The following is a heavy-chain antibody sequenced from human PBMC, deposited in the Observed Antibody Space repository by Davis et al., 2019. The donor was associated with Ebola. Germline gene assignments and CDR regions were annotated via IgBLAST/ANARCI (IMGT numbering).Heavy chain of an antibody. Sequence: GGSLRLSCAASGFSFSNYGMHWVRQAPGKGLEWVAFIRYDGSDKYYADSVKGRFTISRDNSKNTLYLQMNSLRAEDTAVYYCATTGFDYWGQGTLVTVSS. D-gene: IGHD1-1*01. CDR2: IRYDGSDK. CDR1: GFSFSNYG. V-gene: IGHV3-30*02. J-gene: IGHJ4*02. CDR3: ATTGFDY.